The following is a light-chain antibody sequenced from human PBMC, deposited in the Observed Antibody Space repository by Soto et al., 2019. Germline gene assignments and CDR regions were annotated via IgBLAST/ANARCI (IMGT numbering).Light chain of an antibody. CDR2: AAS. CDR1: QGISSY. Sequence: AIRMTQSPSSFSASTGDRVTITCRASQGISSYLAWYQQKPGKAPKLLIYAASTLQSGVPSRFSGSVSGTDFTLNIRCLQSEDFATYYCQQYYSYPQTFGQGTKVEIK. J-gene: IGKJ1*01. CDR3: QQYYSYPQT. V-gene: IGKV1-8*01.